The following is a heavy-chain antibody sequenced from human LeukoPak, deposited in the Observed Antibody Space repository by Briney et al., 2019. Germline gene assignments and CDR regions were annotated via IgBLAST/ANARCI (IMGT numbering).Heavy chain of an antibody. Sequence: SETLSLTCAVYGGSFSGYYWSWIRQPPGKGLEWIGEINHSGSTNYNPSLKSRVTISVDTSKNQFSLKLSSVTATDTAVYYCAASSSWYYFDYWGQGTLVTVSS. CDR3: AASSSWYYFDY. CDR2: INHSGST. D-gene: IGHD6-13*01. V-gene: IGHV4-34*01. CDR1: GGSFSGYY. J-gene: IGHJ4*02.